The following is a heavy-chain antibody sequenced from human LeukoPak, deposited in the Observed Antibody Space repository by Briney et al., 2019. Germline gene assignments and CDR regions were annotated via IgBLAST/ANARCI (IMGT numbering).Heavy chain of an antibody. CDR1: GGTFSSYA. V-gene: IGHV1-18*01. D-gene: IGHD6-19*01. CDR2: ISAYNGNT. J-gene: IGHJ6*02. Sequence: GASVKVSCKASGGTFSSYAISWVRQAPGQGLEWMGWISAYNGNTNYAQKLQGRVTMTTDTSTSTAYMELRSLRSDDTAVYYCARDGLIAVAHPGYYYYGMDVWGQGTTVTVSS. CDR3: ARDGLIAVAHPGYYYYGMDV.